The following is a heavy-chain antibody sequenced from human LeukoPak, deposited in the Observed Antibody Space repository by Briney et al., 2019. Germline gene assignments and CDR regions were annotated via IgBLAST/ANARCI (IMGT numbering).Heavy chain of an antibody. Sequence: GGSLRLSCAASGFTFSSYWMSWVRQAPGKGLEWVANIKQDGSEKYYVDSVKGRFTISRDNAKNSLYLQMNSLRAEDTAVYYCAREGVSDNYGMDVWGQGTTVTVSS. D-gene: IGHD3-10*01. CDR3: AREGVSDNYGMDV. CDR2: IKQDGSEK. J-gene: IGHJ6*02. V-gene: IGHV3-7*03. CDR1: GFTFSSYW.